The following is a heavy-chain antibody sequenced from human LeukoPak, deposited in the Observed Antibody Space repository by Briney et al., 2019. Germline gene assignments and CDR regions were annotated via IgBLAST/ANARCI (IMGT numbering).Heavy chain of an antibody. D-gene: IGHD3-10*01. CDR1: GFTFSSYA. CDR2: ISYDGSNK. J-gene: IGHJ4*02. CDR3: ARDLGDYGSGSYYSVFDY. V-gene: IGHV3-30*04. Sequence: QAGGSLRLSCAASGFTFSSYAMHWVRQAPGKGLEWVAVISYDGSNKYYADSVKGRFTISRDNSKNTLHLQMNSLRAEDTAVYYCARDLGDYGSGSYYSVFDYWGQGTLVTVSS.